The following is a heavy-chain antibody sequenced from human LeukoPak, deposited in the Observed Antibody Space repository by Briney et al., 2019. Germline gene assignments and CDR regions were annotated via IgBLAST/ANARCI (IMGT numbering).Heavy chain of an antibody. J-gene: IGHJ6*02. D-gene: IGHD7-27*01. Sequence: GGSLRLSCAASGLTVSTTSMTWVRQAPGKGLEWVSGISDSGDSTYYADSVKGRFAISRDNSKNTLYLQMNTLRAEVTAVYYCASNWGGYYYYGMDVWGQGTTVTVSS. V-gene: IGHV3-23*01. CDR3: ASNWGGYYYYGMDV. CDR1: GLTVSTTS. CDR2: ISDSGDST.